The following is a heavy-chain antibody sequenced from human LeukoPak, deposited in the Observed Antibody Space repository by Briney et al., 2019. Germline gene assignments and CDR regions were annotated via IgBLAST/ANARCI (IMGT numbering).Heavy chain of an antibody. CDR2: IHTSGST. Sequence: SETLSLTCIISGGSISSYYCAWIRRSAGKGLEWIGRIHTSGSTDYNPSLESRVTMSLDTSKNQFSLTLTSVSAADTAVYYCTRAPGRFWLLDYWGQGSLVTVSS. J-gene: IGHJ4*02. V-gene: IGHV4-4*07. CDR1: GGSISSYY. CDR3: TRAPGRFWLLDY. D-gene: IGHD3-3*01.